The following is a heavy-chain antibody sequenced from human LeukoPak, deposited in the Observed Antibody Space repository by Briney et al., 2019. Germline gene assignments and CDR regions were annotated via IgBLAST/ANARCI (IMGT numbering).Heavy chain of an antibody. CDR1: GGSFSGYY. Sequence: SETLSLTCAVYGGSFSGYYWSWIRQPPGKGLEWIGEINHSGSTNYNPSLKSRVTISVDTSKNQFSLKLSSVTAADTAVYYCARDLTSHSFDYWGQGTLVTVSS. J-gene: IGHJ4*02. V-gene: IGHV4-34*01. CDR2: INHSGST. D-gene: IGHD2-2*01. CDR3: ARDLTSHSFDY.